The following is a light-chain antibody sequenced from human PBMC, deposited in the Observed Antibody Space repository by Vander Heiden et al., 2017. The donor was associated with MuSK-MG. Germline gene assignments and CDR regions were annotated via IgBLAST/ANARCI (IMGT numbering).Light chain of an antibody. CDR3: QQYNTYSPNFT. J-gene: IGKJ4*01. V-gene: IGKV1-5*03. Sequence: DIQMTQSPSTLSASVGDRVTITCRASQSVSNWLAWYQQRPGTAPKLLIYKASRLQSGIPSRVSGSGSGTEFTLTISSLQPDDFGTYHCQQYNTYSPNFTFGGGTRVE. CDR1: QSVSNW. CDR2: KAS.